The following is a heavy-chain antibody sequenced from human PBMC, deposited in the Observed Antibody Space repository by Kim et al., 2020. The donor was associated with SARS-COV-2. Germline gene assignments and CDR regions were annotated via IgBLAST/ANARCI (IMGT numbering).Heavy chain of an antibody. J-gene: IGHJ6*02. CDR2: IYHSGST. CDR3: ARLFRSLQYQNYYYYGMDV. CDR1: GGSISSSNW. D-gene: IGHD2-2*01. Sequence: SETLSLTCAVSGGSISSSNWWSWVRQPPGKGLEWIGEIYHSGSTNYNPSLKSRVTISVDKSKNQFSLKLSSVTAADTAVYYCARLFRSLQYQNYYYYGMDVWGQGTTVTVSS. V-gene: IGHV4-4*02.